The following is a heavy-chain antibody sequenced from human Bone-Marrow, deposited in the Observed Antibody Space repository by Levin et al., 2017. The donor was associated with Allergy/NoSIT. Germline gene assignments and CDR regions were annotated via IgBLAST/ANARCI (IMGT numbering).Heavy chain of an antibody. V-gene: IGHV1-69*06. CDR3: ARVHGSGSYYRYYYYYMDV. CDR1: GGTFSSYA. D-gene: IGHD3-10*01. J-gene: IGHJ6*03. CDR2: IIPIFGTA. Sequence: SVKVSCKASGGTFSSYAISWVRQAPGQGLEWMGGIIPIFGTANYAQKFQGRVTITADKSTSTAYMELSSLRSEDTAVYYCARVHGSGSYYRYYYYYMDVWGKGTTVTVSS.